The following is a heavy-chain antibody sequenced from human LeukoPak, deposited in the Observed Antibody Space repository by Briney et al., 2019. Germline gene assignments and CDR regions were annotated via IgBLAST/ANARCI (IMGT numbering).Heavy chain of an antibody. D-gene: IGHD3-10*01. J-gene: IGHJ4*02. CDR3: ARDRSSGYYGSFDY. CDR1: GFTFSSYS. CDR2: ISSSSTI. Sequence: TGGSLRLSCAASGFTFSSYSMNWVRQAPGKGLEWVSYISSSSTIYYADSVKGRFTISRDNAKNSLYLQMNSLRAEDTAVYYCARDRSSGYYGSFDYWGQGTLVTVSS. V-gene: IGHV3-48*01.